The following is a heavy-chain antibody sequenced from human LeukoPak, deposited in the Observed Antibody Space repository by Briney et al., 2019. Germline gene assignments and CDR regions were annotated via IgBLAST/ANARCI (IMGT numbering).Heavy chain of an antibody. CDR1: GFIFSNYA. Sequence: GGSLRLSCAASGFIFSNYAMSWVRQAPGKGLEWVSIISGSGGSTYYADSVKGRFTISRDNSNNTLYLQMNSLRAEDTAVYYCAILIAVAGPATFYWGQGTLVTVSS. D-gene: IGHD6-19*01. CDR3: AILIAVAGPATFY. J-gene: IGHJ4*02. V-gene: IGHV3-23*01. CDR2: ISGSGGST.